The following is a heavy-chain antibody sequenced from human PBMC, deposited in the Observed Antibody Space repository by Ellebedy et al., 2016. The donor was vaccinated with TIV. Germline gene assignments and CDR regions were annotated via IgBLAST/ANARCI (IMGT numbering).Heavy chain of an antibody. CDR2: VYYSGST. V-gene: IGHV4-59*01. Sequence: SETLSLXXSVSGGFIGRYYWTWVRQPPGQGLECIGYVYYSGSTNYNPSLKSRATVSIDTSKNQFSLKLRSVTAADTAVYYCARGYYGSGSYLELWGQGTLVTVSS. CDR1: GGFIGRYY. D-gene: IGHD3-10*01. J-gene: IGHJ4*02. CDR3: ARGYYGSGSYLEL.